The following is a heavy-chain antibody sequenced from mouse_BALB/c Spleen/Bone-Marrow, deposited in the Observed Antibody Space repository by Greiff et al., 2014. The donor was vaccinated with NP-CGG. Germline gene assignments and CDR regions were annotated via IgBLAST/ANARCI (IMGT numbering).Heavy chain of an antibody. CDR3: ARDKNYGSYWYFDV. Sequence: DVMLVESGGGLVQPGGSLRLSCPTSGFTFTDYYMSWVRQPPGKALEWLGFIRNKANGYTTEYSASVKGRFTISRDNSQSILYLQMNTLRAEDSATYYCARDKNYGSYWYFDVWGAGTTVTVSS. D-gene: IGHD2-1*01. CDR2: IRNKANGYTT. CDR1: GFTFTDYY. V-gene: IGHV7-3*02. J-gene: IGHJ1*01.